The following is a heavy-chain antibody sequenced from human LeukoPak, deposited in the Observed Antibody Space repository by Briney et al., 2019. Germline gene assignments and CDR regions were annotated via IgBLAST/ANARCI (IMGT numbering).Heavy chain of an antibody. D-gene: IGHD3-22*01. CDR2: IFSRGNT. V-gene: IGHV4-4*08. CDR1: GGSIHNYY. J-gene: IGHJ4*02. Sequence: SETLSLTCTASGGSIHNYYWSWIRQPPGKGLEWIGYIFSRGNTNYNPSLQSRVTMSVDTSKSQFSLKLSSVTAADTAVYYCARVGDTSSYYYFLDFWGQGTLVTVSS. CDR3: ARVGDTSSYYYFLDF.